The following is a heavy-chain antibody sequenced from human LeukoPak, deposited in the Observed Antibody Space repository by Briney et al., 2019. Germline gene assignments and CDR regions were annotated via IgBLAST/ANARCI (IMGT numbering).Heavy chain of an antibody. J-gene: IGHJ4*02. CDR2: ISEDGSVK. D-gene: IGHD2-2*01. Sequence: GGSLRLSCAAPGFSFTTYWMTWIRQAPEKGLEWVAHISEDGSVKYYIDSVKGRFTISRDNAKNSVYLQMNDLRVEDTAVYYCVGEAPGYWGQGALVTVPS. CDR1: GFSFTTYW. CDR3: VGEAPGY. V-gene: IGHV3-7*01.